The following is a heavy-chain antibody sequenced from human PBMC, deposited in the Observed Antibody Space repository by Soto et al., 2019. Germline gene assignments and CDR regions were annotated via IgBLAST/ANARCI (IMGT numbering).Heavy chain of an antibody. CDR3: VRDYDSSGFNSGH. J-gene: IGHJ1*01. D-gene: IGHD3-22*01. CDR2: IGSDGRPT. Sequence: GGSLRLSCVASGFPFSSYWMHWVRQVPGKGLMWVSQIGSDGRPTTYADSVKGRFTISRDNARNTLYLQMNSLRADDTAMYYCVRDYDSSGFNSGHWGQGXLVTVYS. V-gene: IGHV3-74*03. CDR1: GFPFSSYW.